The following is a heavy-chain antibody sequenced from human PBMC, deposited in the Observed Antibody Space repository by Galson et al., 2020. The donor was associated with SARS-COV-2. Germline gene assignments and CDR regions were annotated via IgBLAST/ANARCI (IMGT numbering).Heavy chain of an antibody. D-gene: IGHD5-18*01. V-gene: IGHV3-21*01. J-gene: IGHJ5*02. Sequence: NSGGSLRLSCAASGFTFSSYSMNWVRQAPGKGLEWVSFISSSSSYIYYADSVKGRFTISRDNAKNSLYLQMNSLRAEDTAVYYCARDLERGESYGDGGWFDPWGQGTLVTVSS. CDR3: ARDLERGESYGDGGWFDP. CDR2: ISSSSSYI. CDR1: GFTFSSYS.